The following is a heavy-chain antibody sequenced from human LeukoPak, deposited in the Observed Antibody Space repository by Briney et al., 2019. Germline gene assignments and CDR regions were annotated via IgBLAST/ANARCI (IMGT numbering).Heavy chain of an antibody. D-gene: IGHD3-22*01. CDR2: IYYSGST. J-gene: IGHJ4*02. CDR1: GGSISSGDYY. CDR3: ARTIYYDSSGYYGAKTNYFDY. Sequence: SETLSLTCTVSGGSISSGDYYWSWIRQPPGKGLEWIGYIYYSGSTYYNPSLKSRVTISVDTSKNQFSLKLSSVTAADTAVYYCARTIYYDSSGYYGAKTNYFDYWGQGTLVTVSS. V-gene: IGHV4-30-4*08.